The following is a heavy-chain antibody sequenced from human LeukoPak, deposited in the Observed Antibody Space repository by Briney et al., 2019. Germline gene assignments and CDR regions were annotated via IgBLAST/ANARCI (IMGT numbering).Heavy chain of an antibody. D-gene: IGHD3-10*01. Sequence: SETLSLTCAVSGGSISSSNWWSWVRQPPGKGLEWIGEIYHSGSTNYNPSLKSRVTISVDTSKNQFSLKLSSVTAADTAVYYCARVSYYGSGSPPYFDYWGQGTLVTVSS. V-gene: IGHV4-4*02. CDR3: ARVSYYGSGSPPYFDY. J-gene: IGHJ4*02. CDR2: IYHSGST. CDR1: GGSISSSNW.